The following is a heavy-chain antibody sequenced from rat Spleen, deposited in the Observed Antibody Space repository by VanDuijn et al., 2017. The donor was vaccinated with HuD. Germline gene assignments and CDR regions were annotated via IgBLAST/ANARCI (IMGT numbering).Heavy chain of an antibody. CDR1: GFTFSDFF. Sequence: EVQLVESGGGLVQPGRSLKLSCAASGFTFSDFFMAWVRQAPKKGLEWVATISYDGSSTYYRDSVKGRFTISRDNAKSTLYLQMNSLRSEDTATYYCARNYGGYSVAFDYWGQGVMVTVSS. V-gene: IGHV5-22*01. CDR3: ARNYGGYSVAFDY. CDR2: ISYDGSST. D-gene: IGHD1-11*01. J-gene: IGHJ2*01.